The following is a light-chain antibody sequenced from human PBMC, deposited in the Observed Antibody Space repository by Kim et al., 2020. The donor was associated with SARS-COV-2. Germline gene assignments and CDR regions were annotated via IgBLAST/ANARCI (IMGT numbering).Light chain of an antibody. Sequence: EIVLTQSPGTLSLSPGERATLSCRTSQIFSSSYLAWYQQKPGQAPRLLIYGASSRATGVPDKFSGSGSGTDFTLTISRLEPEDFAVYYCQQYGNSPTWTFGQGTKVDIK. V-gene: IGKV3-20*01. J-gene: IGKJ1*01. CDR3: QQYGNSPTWT. CDR1: QIFSSSY. CDR2: GAS.